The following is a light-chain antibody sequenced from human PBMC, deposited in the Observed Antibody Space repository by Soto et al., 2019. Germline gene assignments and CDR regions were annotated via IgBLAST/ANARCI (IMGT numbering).Light chain of an antibody. V-gene: IGLV1-40*01. CDR1: SSNIVAGYD. CDR2: GNS. Sequence: QSVLTQPPSVSGATGQRVTISCTGSSSNIVAGYDVHWYQQLPGTAPKLLIYGNSNRPSGVPDRFSGSKSGTSASLAITGLQAEDEADYYCQSYDSSLSGVVFGGGTKLTVL. J-gene: IGLJ2*01. CDR3: QSYDSSLSGVV.